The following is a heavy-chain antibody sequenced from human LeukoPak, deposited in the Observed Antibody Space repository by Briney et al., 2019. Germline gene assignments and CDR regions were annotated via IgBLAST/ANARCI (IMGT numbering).Heavy chain of an antibody. D-gene: IGHD3-22*01. V-gene: IGHV4-34*01. CDR1: GFTFSSYE. J-gene: IGHJ4*02. Sequence: GSLRLSCAASGFTFSSYEMNWVRQPPGKGLEWIGEINHSGSTNYNPSLKSRVTISVDTSKNQFSLKLSSVTAADTAVYYCAREVNYYDSSGYYYTMNYWGQGTLVTVSS. CDR3: AREVNYYDSSGYYYTMNY. CDR2: INHSGST.